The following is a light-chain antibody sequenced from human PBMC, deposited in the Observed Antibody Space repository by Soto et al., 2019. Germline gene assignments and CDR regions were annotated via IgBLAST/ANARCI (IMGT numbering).Light chain of an antibody. CDR1: SSNIGAGYD. V-gene: IGLV1-40*01. CDR2: GNS. CDR3: QSSDTSLSGPDV. Sequence: QSVLTQPPSVSGAPGQRVTISCTGSSSNIGAGYDVHWYQQLPGTAPKLLIYGNSNRPSGVPDRFSGSKSGTSASLAITGLQAEDEADYYCQSSDTSLSGPDVFGTGTKLTVL. J-gene: IGLJ1*01.